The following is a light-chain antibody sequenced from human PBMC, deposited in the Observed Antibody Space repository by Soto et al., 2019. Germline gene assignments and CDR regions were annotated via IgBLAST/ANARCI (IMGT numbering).Light chain of an antibody. CDR3: QQYGSSPGT. V-gene: IGKV3-20*01. CDR2: GAS. Sequence: EIVLTQSPGTLSLSPGERATLSCRASQSVSIKLAWYQQRPGQAPRLLIYGASSRATGIPDRFSGSGSGTDFTLTISRLEPEDFAVYYCQQYGSSPGTFGQGTRLEIK. CDR1: QSVSIK. J-gene: IGKJ5*01.